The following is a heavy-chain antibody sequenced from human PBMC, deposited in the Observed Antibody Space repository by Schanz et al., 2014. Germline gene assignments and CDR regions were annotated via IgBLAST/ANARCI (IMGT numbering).Heavy chain of an antibody. V-gene: IGHV1-2*02. J-gene: IGHJ4*02. CDR3: ARELRLEYYFDF. Sequence: QVQLVQSGGEVKTPGASVKVSCKASGGTFSSYAFSWVRQAPGQGLEWMGKINPNSGGTNYAQKFQGRVTMTRDTSISTAYMELSSLRSDDTAVYYCARELRLEYYFDFWGQGTQVTVSS. D-gene: IGHD4-17*01. CDR1: GGTFSSYA. CDR2: INPNSGGT.